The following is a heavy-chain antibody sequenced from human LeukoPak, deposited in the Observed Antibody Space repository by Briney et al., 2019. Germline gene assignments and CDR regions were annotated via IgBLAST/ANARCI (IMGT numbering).Heavy chain of an antibody. V-gene: IGHV3-53*01. CDR2: LYSGGAT. CDR3: TKLKGWYGEGFFDY. D-gene: IGHD6-19*01. CDR1: GFTVSSNY. Sequence: GGSLSPTCAASGFTVSSNYMSWVRQPAGKGLEWVSVLYSGGATFYADSVKGRFTISRDTSKNTLYLQMNDLRADDTAVYYCTKLKGWYGEGFFDYWGQGTLLTVSS. J-gene: IGHJ4*02.